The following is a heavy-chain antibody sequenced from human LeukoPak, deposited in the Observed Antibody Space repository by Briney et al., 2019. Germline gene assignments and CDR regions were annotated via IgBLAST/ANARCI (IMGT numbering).Heavy chain of an antibody. CDR3: ARSPDSTGYPYYFDY. CDR2: IYTSGST. CDR1: GGSISTYY. V-gene: IGHV4-4*07. D-gene: IGHD3-22*01. Sequence: KSSETLSLTCSVSGGSISTYYWSWIRQPAGKGLEWIGRIYTSGSTNYNPSLKSRITMSVDTSKNQFSLKLSSVTAADTAVYYCARSPDSTGYPYYFDYWGQGTLVTVSS. J-gene: IGHJ4*02.